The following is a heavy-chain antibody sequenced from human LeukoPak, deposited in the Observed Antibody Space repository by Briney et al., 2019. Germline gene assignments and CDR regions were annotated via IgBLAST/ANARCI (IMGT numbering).Heavy chain of an antibody. CDR1: GFTFSSYA. J-gene: IGHJ4*02. CDR2: ISYDGSNK. V-gene: IGHV3-30-3*01. D-gene: IGHD1-26*01. Sequence: PGGSLRLSCAASGFTFSSYAMHLVRQAPGKGLEWVAVISYDGSNKYYADSVKGRFTISRDNSKNTLYLQMNSLRAEDTAVYYCARGEGYSGSYLYWGQGTLVTVSS. CDR3: ARGEGYSGSYLY.